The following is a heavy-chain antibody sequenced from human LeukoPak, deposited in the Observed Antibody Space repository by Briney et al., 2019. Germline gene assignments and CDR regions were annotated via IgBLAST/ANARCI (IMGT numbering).Heavy chain of an antibody. CDR3: ARDFSSSGLSRYYYYMDV. D-gene: IGHD6-6*01. CDR2: IYTSGST. V-gene: IGHV4-4*07. CDR1: GGSISSYY. Sequence: SETLSLTCTVSGGSISSYYWSWIRQPAGKGLEWIGRIYTSGSTNYNPSLKSRVTMSVDTPKNQFSLKLSSVTAADTAVYYCARDFSSSGLSRYYYYMDVWGKGTTVTVSS. J-gene: IGHJ6*03.